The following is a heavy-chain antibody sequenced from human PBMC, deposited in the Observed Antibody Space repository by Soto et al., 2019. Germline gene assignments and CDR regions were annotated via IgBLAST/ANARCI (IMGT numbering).Heavy chain of an antibody. V-gene: IGHV2-5*02. J-gene: IGHJ5*02. CDR3: AHSSIVLVPAAILGGWFDP. CDR1: GFSLSTSGVG. CDR2: IYWDDDK. Sequence: QITLKESGPTLVKPTQTLTLTCTFSGFSLSTSGVGVGWIRQPPGKALEWLALIYWDDDKRYSPSLKSRLTLTKDTSKNQVVLTMTNMDPVDTATYYCAHSSIVLVPAAILGGWFDPWGQGTLVTVSS. D-gene: IGHD2-2*02.